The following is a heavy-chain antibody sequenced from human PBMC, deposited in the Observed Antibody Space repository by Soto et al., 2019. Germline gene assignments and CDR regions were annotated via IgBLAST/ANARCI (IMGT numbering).Heavy chain of an antibody. D-gene: IGHD1-1*01. J-gene: IGHJ3*02. V-gene: IGHV4-34*01. CDR2: ISHSGST. CDR1: SGPFSGYY. Sequence: QVQLQQWGAGLLKPSETLSLTCAVSSGPFSGYYWSWIRQSPGKGLEWIGEISHSGSTNYNPSLKSRVTISVDTSKNQFSLKLSSVTAADTAVYYCVISYITNEAFDIWGQGTLVTVSS. CDR3: VISYITNEAFDI.